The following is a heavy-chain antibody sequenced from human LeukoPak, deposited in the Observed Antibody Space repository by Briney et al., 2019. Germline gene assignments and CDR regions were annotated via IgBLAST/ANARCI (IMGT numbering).Heavy chain of an antibody. CDR2: IWYDGSKK. CDR3: VGRDCTNGLCQFDY. J-gene: IGHJ4*02. Sequence: GGSLRLSCAASGFTFSSHGMHWVRQAPGKGLEWVAVIWYDGSKKYHADSVKGRFTISRDNAKNSLYLQMNSLRAEDTAIYYCVGRDCTNGLCQFDYWGQGTLVTVSS. V-gene: IGHV3-33*03. D-gene: IGHD2-8*01. CDR1: GFTFSSHG.